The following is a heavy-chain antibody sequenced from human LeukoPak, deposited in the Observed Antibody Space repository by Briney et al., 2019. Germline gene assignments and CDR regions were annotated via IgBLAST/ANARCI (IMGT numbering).Heavy chain of an antibody. CDR3: AKDSHGYVGGGYSSFDY. V-gene: IGHV3-30*18. CDR2: ISYDGSNK. CDR1: GFTFSSYG. Sequence: GRCLRPLCPASGFTFSSYGMHWARQAPGKGREWVAVISYDGSNKYYADSVKGRFTIYRDNSKNTLYLQINNLRAEYTAGYYCAKDSHGYVGGGYSSFDYWGQG. J-gene: IGHJ4*02. D-gene: IGHD3-16*01.